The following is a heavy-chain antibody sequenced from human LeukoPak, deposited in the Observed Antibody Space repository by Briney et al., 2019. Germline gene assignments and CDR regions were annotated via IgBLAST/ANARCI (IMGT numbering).Heavy chain of an antibody. V-gene: IGHV1-2*06. J-gene: IGHJ4*02. CDR2: INPNSGGT. Sequence: ASVKVSCKASGYTFTGYYMHWARQAPGQGLEWMGRINPNSGGTNYAQKFQGRVTMTRDTSISIAYMELSRLRSDDTAVYYCARAKGVVAAAGTTYNYWGQGTLVTVSS. CDR1: GYTFTGYY. D-gene: IGHD6-13*01. CDR3: ARAKGVVAAAGTTYNY.